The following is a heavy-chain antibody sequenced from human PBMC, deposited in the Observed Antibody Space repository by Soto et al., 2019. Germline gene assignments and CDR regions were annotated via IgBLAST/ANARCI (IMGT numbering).Heavy chain of an antibody. V-gene: IGHV1-3*04. Sequence: GASVKVSCKASGYSFTSYTMHWVRQAPGQRLEWMGWISTGNGKTKYSQKFQGRVTNTMNKPASTAYMELSSLRSEDTAVYYCARYSGNYQDAFDIWGQGTMVTVSS. D-gene: IGHD1-26*01. CDR3: ARYSGNYQDAFDI. CDR2: ISTGNGKT. J-gene: IGHJ3*02. CDR1: GYSFTSYT.